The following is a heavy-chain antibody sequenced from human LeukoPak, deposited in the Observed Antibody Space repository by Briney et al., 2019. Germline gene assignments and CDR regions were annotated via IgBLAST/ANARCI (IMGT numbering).Heavy chain of an antibody. J-gene: IGHJ6*02. CDR1: GFTFSSYA. D-gene: IGHD3-9*01. V-gene: IGHV3-30-3*01. CDR2: ISYDGSNK. Sequence: GRSLRLSCAASGFTFSSYAMHWVRQAPGKGLEWVAVISYDGSNKYYADSVKGRFTISRDNSKNTLYLQMNSLRAEDTAVYYCARDRGYFRSYYYYGMDVWGQGTTVTVSS. CDR3: ARDRGYFRSYYYYGMDV.